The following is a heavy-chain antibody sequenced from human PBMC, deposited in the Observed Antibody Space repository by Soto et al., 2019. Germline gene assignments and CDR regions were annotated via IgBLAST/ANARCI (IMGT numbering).Heavy chain of an antibody. J-gene: IGHJ4*02. D-gene: IGHD3-16*01. CDR2: ISYSGNT. Sequence: QLQLQESGPGLVKPSETLSLTCDVSGGSVSSSGHYWGWIRQPPGKGLEWIGSISYSGNTYYNPSLXSXLTMYADTSKNQFSLMLNSVTAADTALYYCAKDSDPTGGFDYWGQGTLVTVSS. CDR3: AKDSDPTGGFDY. V-gene: IGHV4-39*02. CDR1: GGSVSSSGHY.